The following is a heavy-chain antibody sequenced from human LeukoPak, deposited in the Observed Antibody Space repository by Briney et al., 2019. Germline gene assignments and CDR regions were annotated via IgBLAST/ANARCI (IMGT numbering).Heavy chain of an antibody. J-gene: IGHJ4*02. Sequence: PGGSLRLSCAASGFTFSTYAMHWVRQAPGKGLEWVAVISYDGSTKFYADSVKGRFTISRDNSKNTLDLQMNSLRSEDTAVYYCARSRSSWYYFDFWGQGTLVPVSS. CDR2: ISYDGSTK. CDR3: ARSRSSWYYFDF. D-gene: IGHD6-6*01. CDR1: GFTFSTYA. V-gene: IGHV3-30*04.